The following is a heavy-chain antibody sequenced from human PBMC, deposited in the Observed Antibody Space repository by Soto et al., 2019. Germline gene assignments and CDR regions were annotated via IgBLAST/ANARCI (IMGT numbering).Heavy chain of an antibody. J-gene: IGHJ4*02. D-gene: IGHD7-27*01. CDR3: ARVGTPFDY. CDR2: ISAYNGNT. CDR1: GYTFTNFG. Sequence: QVQLVQSGAEVKKPGASVKVSCKTSGYTFTNFGVSWVRQVPGQGLEWMGWISAYNGNTNYAQNFQGRVTMTTDTATSTVYMELRSLRSDDTAVYYCARVGTPFDYWGQGTLVTVSS. V-gene: IGHV1-18*01.